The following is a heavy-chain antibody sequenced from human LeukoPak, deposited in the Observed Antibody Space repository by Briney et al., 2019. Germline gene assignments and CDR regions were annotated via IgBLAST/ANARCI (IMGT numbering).Heavy chain of an antibody. D-gene: IGHD6-6*01. CDR3: ARLRVTSSSFDF. J-gene: IGHJ4*02. CDR1: GGSISSNSYY. Sequence: SETLSLTCTVSGGSISSNSYYWGWIRQPPGKGLEWIASIFYSGNTYYNPSLNSRVALSLDTSNNQFSLKLTSVTAADTAVYYCARLRVTSSSFDFWGQGTLVPVSS. CDR2: IFYSGNT. V-gene: IGHV4-39*07.